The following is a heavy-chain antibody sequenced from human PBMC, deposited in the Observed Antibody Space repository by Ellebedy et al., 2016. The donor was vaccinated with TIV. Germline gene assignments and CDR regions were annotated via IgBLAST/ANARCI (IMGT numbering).Heavy chain of an antibody. CDR1: GYTFTSYY. CDR3: ARQGGEMATIDY. CDR2: INPSGGST. Sequence: AASVKVSCKASGYTFTSYYMHWVRQAPGQGLEWMGIINPSGGSTSYAQKFQGRVTMTRDTSTSTAYMELSRLRSDDTAVYYCARQGGEMATIDYWGQGTLVTVSS. J-gene: IGHJ4*02. D-gene: IGHD5-24*01. V-gene: IGHV1-46*01.